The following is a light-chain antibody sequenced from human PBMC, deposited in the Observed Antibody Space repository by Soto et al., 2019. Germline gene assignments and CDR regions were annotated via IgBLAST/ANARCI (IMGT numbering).Light chain of an antibody. CDR2: GAS. J-gene: IGKJ1*01. Sequence: AIQMTQSPSSLSASVRDRVTITCRASQGIRNDLGWYQQKTGKAPRLLIYGASSLHSGVPSRFSRRGSGTDFTLTISSLQPEDFATYYCLQDYNYPRTFGHGTKVEV. CDR3: LQDYNYPRT. V-gene: IGKV1-6*01. CDR1: QGIRND.